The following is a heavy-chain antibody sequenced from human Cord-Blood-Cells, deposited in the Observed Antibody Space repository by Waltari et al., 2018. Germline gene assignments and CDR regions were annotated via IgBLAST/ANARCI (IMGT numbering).Heavy chain of an antibody. V-gene: IGHV3-21*01. J-gene: IGHJ3*02. CDR1: GFTFSSYS. Sequence: EVQLVESGGGLVKPGGSLRLSCAASGFTFSSYSMNWVRQAPGKGLEWVSSIRSSSSYIYYADSVKGRFTISRDNAKNSLYLQMNSLRAEDTAVYYCVLMYSNAFDIWGQGTMVTVSS. CDR2: IRSSSSYI. CDR3: VLMYSNAFDI. D-gene: IGHD4-4*01.